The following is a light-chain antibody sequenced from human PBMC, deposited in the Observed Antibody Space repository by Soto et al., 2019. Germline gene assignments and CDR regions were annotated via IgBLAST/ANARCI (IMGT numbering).Light chain of an antibody. CDR1: QSVSSSY. Sequence: EIVLTQSPGTLSLSPGERATLSCRASQSVSSSYSAWYQQKPGQAPRLLIYDASSRATGIPDRFSGSGSGTDFTLTISRLEPEDFAVYFCQQYGSSPYTFGQGTKLEIK. V-gene: IGKV3-20*01. CDR2: DAS. CDR3: QQYGSSPYT. J-gene: IGKJ2*01.